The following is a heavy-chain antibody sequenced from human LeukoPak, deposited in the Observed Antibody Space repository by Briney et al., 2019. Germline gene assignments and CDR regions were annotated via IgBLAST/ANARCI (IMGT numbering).Heavy chain of an antibody. Sequence: SETLSLTCTGSGGSISSSSYYWGWFRQPPGKGLEWIGSIYYSGSTYYNPSLKSRVTISVDTSKNQFALKLSSVTAADTAVYYCARDGTAAARFDPWGQGTLVTVSS. CDR1: GGSISSSSYY. CDR3: ARDGTAAARFDP. CDR2: IYYSGST. D-gene: IGHD2-2*01. J-gene: IGHJ5*02. V-gene: IGHV4-39*06.